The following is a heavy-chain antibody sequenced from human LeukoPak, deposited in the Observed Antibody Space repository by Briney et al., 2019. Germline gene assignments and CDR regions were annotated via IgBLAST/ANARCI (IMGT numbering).Heavy chain of an antibody. Sequence: SETLSLTCAVSGGSISSGGYSWSWIRQPPGKGLEWIGYIYHSGSTYYNPSLKSRVTISVDRSKNQFSLKLSSVTAADTAVYYCARDWRDYYGMDVWGQGTTVTVSS. CDR3: ARDWRDYYGMDV. CDR2: IYHSGST. J-gene: IGHJ6*02. CDR1: GGSISSGGYS. V-gene: IGHV4-30-2*01.